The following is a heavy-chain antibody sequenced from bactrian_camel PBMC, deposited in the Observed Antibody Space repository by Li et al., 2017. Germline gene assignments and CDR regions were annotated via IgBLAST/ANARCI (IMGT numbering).Heavy chain of an antibody. V-gene: IGHV3S53*01. D-gene: IGHD2*01. CDR2: IDSDGRT. CDR1: GYTSSSFC. Sequence: HVQLVESGGGSVQAGGSLRLSCTASGYTSSSFCMGWFRQVPGNEREPLAPIDSDGRTSVADSVKGRFTVSRDNAKNTVYLQMNSLKDEDTALYYCATEWWYLFRCMGQGTQVTVS. J-gene: IGHJ4*01.